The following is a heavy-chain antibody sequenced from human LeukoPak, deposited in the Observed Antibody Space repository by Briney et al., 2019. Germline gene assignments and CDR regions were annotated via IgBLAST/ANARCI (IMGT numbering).Heavy chain of an antibody. CDR1: GGSFSGYY. J-gene: IGHJ4*02. Sequence: PSETLSLTCAVYGGSFSGYYWSWIRQPPGKGLEWIGEIQQNHSTNYNPSLKSRVTISVDTSKNQFSLKLSSVTAADTAVYYCARGRSEVDIVVVVAATSGTKDSDNWGQGSSLTVSS. D-gene: IGHD2-15*01. CDR3: ARGRSEVDIVVVVAATSGTKDSDN. CDR2: IQQNHST. V-gene: IGHV4-34*01.